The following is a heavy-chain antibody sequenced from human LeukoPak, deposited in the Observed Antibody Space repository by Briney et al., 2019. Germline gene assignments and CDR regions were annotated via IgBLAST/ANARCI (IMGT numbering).Heavy chain of an antibody. CDR1: GFTFSSYA. Sequence: GGSLRLSCAASGFTFSSYAMSWVRQAPGKGLEWVSAISGSGGSTYYADSVKGRFTISRDNSKNTLYLKMNSLRAEDTAVYYCAKDHSIAVAGTIDPWGQGTLVTVSS. D-gene: IGHD6-19*01. V-gene: IGHV3-23*01. J-gene: IGHJ5*02. CDR3: AKDHSIAVAGTIDP. CDR2: ISGSGGST.